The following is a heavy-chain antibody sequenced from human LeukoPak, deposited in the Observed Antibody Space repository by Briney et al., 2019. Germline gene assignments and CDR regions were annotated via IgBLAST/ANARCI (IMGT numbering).Heavy chain of an antibody. D-gene: IGHD3-9*01. CDR1: GFTFSDYD. CDR2: ISGSGGST. Sequence: SGGSLRLSCAVSGFTFSDYDTTWVRQAPGKGLEWVSTISGSGGSTYYADSVKGRFTISRDNSKNTLDLQMNSLRAEDTALYYCAKGLNYDILTAIAYWGQGTLVTVSS. CDR3: AKGLNYDILTAIAY. J-gene: IGHJ4*02. V-gene: IGHV3-23*01.